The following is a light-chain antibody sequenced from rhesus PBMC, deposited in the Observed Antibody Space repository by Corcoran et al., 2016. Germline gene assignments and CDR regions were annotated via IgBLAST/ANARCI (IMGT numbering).Light chain of an antibody. CDR3: VQAIAYPYS. CDR1: QSLLHRNGNTY. V-gene: IGKV2-72*01. Sequence: DIVMTQTPLSLPITPGESASISCRSSQSLLHRNGNTYLHWYLQKPGQSPQLLIYGGANRASGVTDRFSGSGSGNDFTLKISKVEAEDVGVYYCVQAIAYPYSFGQGTKVEIK. CDR2: GGA. J-gene: IGKJ2*01.